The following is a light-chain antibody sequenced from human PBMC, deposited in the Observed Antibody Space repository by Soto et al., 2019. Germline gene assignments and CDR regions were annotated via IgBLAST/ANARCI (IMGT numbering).Light chain of an antibody. Sequence: EIVLTQSPATLSLSPGERATLSCRASQSINNNYLAWYQQKRGHAPRLLIYGASSRATGIPDRFSGSGSGTDFTLTISRLEPEDVAVYYCQQDGGSPRTFGQGTKVEIK. J-gene: IGKJ1*01. CDR2: GAS. CDR1: QSINNNY. CDR3: QQDGGSPRT. V-gene: IGKV3-20*01.